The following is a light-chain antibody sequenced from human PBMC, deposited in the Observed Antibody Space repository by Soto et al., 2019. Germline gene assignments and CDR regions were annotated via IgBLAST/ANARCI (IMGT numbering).Light chain of an antibody. Sequence: EIVITQSPGTLSLSPGERATLSCRASQSFNSYLAWYQQKPGQAPRLLISDASDRATGIPDRFSGSGSGTDFTLTISRLVPEDFAVYYCQQYGDSPVTFGQGTKVDIK. J-gene: IGKJ1*01. V-gene: IGKV3-20*01. CDR2: DAS. CDR1: QSFNSY. CDR3: QQYGDSPVT.